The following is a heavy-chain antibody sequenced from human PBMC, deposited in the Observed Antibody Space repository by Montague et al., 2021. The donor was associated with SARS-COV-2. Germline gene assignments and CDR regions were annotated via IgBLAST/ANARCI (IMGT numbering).Heavy chain of an antibody. Sequence: SETLSLTCTVSGGSISGYYWSWFRQSAGKGLEWIGRIYNSGSTSYNPSLKCRVTMSVDTSKNQFSLKLSSVTAADTAVYYCVRDQGRSNWNYPDYWGQGTLVTVSS. CDR3: VRDQGRSNWNYPDY. CDR1: GGSISGYY. CDR2: IYNSGST. D-gene: IGHD1-20*01. J-gene: IGHJ4*02. V-gene: IGHV4-4*07.